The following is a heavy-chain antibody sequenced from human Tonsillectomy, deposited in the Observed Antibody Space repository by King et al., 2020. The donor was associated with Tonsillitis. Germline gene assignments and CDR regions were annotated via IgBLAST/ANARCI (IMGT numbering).Heavy chain of an antibody. V-gene: IGHV4-34*01. CDR3: ARGEAYFGSTNCYTLFYY. CDR2: INHSGST. D-gene: IGHD2-2*02. Sequence: VQLQQWGAGLLKPSETLSLTCAVYGGSFSGYYWSWIRQPPGKGLEWIGEINHSGSTNYNPSPKSRITISVDTSKNQFSLRLSSVTAGDTAVYSCARGEAYFGSTNCYTLFYYSGLGTPVTVSS. J-gene: IGHJ4*02. CDR1: GGSFSGYY.